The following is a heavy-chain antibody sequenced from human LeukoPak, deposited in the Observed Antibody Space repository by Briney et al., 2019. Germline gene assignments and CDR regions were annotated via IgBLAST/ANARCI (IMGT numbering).Heavy chain of an antibody. CDR2: IKQDGNEK. D-gene: IGHD6-19*01. J-gene: IGHJ4*02. CDR1: GFTFSNYG. V-gene: IGHV3-7*01. CDR3: ARQWLDWSFDS. Sequence: GGSLRLSCTASGFTFSNYGLSWVRQAPGKGLEWVANIKQDGNEKYYVDSVKGRFTISRDNAKNSLYLQMNSLRAEDTAVYYCARQWLDWSFDSWGQGTLVTVSP.